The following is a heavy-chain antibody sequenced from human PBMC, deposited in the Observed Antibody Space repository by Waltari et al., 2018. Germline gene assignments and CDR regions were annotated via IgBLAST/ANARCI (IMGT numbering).Heavy chain of an antibody. V-gene: IGHV1-46*01. Sequence: QVQLVQSGAEVKKPGASVKISCKTSEYTFTSSYIHWGRQAPGQGLEWMGIINPSGGSTSYAQKFQGRVTMTRDTSTGTVYMELRSLRSEDTAVYYCALDTGALWMDVWGQGTTVTVSS. CDR2: INPSGGST. J-gene: IGHJ6*02. CDR3: ALDTGALWMDV. D-gene: IGHD2-21*01. CDR1: EYTFTSSY.